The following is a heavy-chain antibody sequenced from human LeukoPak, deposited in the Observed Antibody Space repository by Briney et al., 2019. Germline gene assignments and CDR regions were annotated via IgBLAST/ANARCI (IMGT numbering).Heavy chain of an antibody. Sequence: PGGSLRLSCAASGFTFSSYSMNWVRQAPGKGLEWVSSISSSSSYIYYADSVKGRFTISRDNAKNSLYLQMDSLRVEDTAVYFCATEGVRGYDFWGQGTLVTVSS. V-gene: IGHV3-21*01. CDR2: ISSSSSYI. J-gene: IGHJ4*02. D-gene: IGHD3-10*01. CDR1: GFTFSSYS. CDR3: ATEGVRGYDF.